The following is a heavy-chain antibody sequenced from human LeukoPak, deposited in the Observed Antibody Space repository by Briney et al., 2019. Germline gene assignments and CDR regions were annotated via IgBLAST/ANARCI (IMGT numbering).Heavy chain of an antibody. D-gene: IGHD2-8*02. CDR2: IFPSGGEI. CDR3: ATYRQVLLPFES. CDR1: GFTFISYA. J-gene: IGHJ4*02. Sequence: GRSLRLSCAASGFTFISYAIHWVRQPPGKGLEWVSSIFPSGGEIHYADSVRGRFTISRDNSKSTLSLQMNSLRAEDTVIYYCATYRQVLLPFESWGQGTLVTVSS. V-gene: IGHV3-23*01.